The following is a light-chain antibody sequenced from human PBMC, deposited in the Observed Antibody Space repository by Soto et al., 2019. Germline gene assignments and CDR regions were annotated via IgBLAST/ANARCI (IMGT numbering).Light chain of an antibody. CDR3: GTWDSSLSVLYV. Sequence: QSVLTQPPSVSAAPGQKVTISCSGSSSNIGNNYVSWYQQLPGTAPKLLIYENNKRPSGIPDRFSGSKSGTSATLGITGHQTGDEADYYCGTWDSSLSVLYVFGTGTKLTVL. CDR2: ENN. CDR1: SSNIGNNY. V-gene: IGLV1-51*02. J-gene: IGLJ1*01.